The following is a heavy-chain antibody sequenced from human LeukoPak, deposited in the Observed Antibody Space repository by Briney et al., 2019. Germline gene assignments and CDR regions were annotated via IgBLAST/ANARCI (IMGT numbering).Heavy chain of an antibody. V-gene: IGHV4-4*07. Sequence: SETLSLTCTVSGRSISSYYWSWIRQPAGKGLEWIGRVYTIGSTNYNPSLKNRVTISVDKSKNQFSLKLSSVTAADTAVYYCARRSGWSVQPGNYYYYYMDVWGKGTTVTVSS. CDR2: VYTIGST. J-gene: IGHJ6*03. CDR1: GRSISSYY. CDR3: ARRSGWSVQPGNYYYYYMDV. D-gene: IGHD6-19*01.